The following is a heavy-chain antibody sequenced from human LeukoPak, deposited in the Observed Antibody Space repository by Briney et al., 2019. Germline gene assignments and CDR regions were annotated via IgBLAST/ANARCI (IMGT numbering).Heavy chain of an antibody. V-gene: IGHV1-18*01. CDR2: ISAYNGNT. J-gene: IGHJ4*02. D-gene: IGHD2-15*01. CDR3: ARDNCSGGSCGGTLIDY. Sequence: ASVKVSCKXSGYTFTSYDINWVRQATGQGLEWMGWISAYNGNTNYSQKLQGRVTMTTDTSTSTAYMELRSLRSDDTAVYYCARDNCSGGSCGGTLIDYWGQGTLVTVSS. CDR1: GYTFTSYD.